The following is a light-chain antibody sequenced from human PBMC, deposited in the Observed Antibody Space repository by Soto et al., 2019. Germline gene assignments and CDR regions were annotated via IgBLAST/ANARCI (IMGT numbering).Light chain of an antibody. CDR3: SSYTSGGSAI. J-gene: IGLJ2*01. CDR2: HVS. V-gene: IGLV2-14*01. CDR1: TSDVGDSNY. Sequence: QSALTQPASVSRSPGQSITISCTATTSDVGDSNYVSWYQQYPGEAPKPIIYHVSNRPSGVSNRFSGSKSGDTASLTISGLQAEDEADYYCSSYTSGGSAIFGGGTKVTVL.